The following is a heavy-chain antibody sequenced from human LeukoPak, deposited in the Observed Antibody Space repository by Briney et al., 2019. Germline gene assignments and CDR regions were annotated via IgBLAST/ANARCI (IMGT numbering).Heavy chain of an antibody. CDR2: IKQDGSEK. V-gene: IGHV3-7*01. Sequence: GGSLRLSCAASGFTFSSYWVSWVRQAPGKGLEWVANIKQDGSEKNYVDSVKGRFTISRDNAKNSLYLQMNSLRAEDTAVYYCAKAAVPGTYYYFYSMDVWGEGTTVTISS. CDR1: GFTFSSYW. J-gene: IGHJ6*03. CDR3: AKAAVPGTYYYFYSMDV. D-gene: IGHD6-19*01.